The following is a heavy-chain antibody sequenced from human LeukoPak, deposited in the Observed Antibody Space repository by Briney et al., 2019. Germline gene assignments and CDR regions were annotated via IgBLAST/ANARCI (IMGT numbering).Heavy chain of an antibody. CDR1: GFTFSDYW. Sequence: GGSLRLSCAASGFTFSDYWMSWVRQAPGKGLEWLANIKQHGTETYYLDSVKGRFTISRDNAKNSLYLQMNSLRAEDTAVYYCANSNWSPFDRWGQGTLVTVSS. J-gene: IGHJ4*02. V-gene: IGHV3-7*01. D-gene: IGHD1-20*01. CDR3: ANSNWSPFDR. CDR2: IKQHGTET.